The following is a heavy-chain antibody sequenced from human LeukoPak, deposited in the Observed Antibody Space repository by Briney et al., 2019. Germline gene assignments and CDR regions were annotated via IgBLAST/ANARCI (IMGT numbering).Heavy chain of an antibody. CDR2: INHSGST. D-gene: IGHD2-2*02. CDR1: GGSFSGYY. Sequence: SETLSLTCAVYGGSFSGYYWSWIRQTPGKGLEWIGEINHSGSTNYNPSLKSRVTISVDTSKNQFSLKLSSVTAADTAVYYCARLGYCSSTSCYRFPSYYYYYGMDVWGQGTTVTVSS. J-gene: IGHJ6*02. CDR3: ARLGYCSSTSCYRFPSYYYYYGMDV. V-gene: IGHV4-34*01.